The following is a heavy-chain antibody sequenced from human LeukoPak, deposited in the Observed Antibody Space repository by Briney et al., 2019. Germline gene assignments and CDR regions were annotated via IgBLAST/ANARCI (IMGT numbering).Heavy chain of an antibody. V-gene: IGHV4-4*09. D-gene: IGHD6-19*01. CDR2: IYTSGST. CDR3: ASSAVDYYYYYMDV. J-gene: IGHJ6*03. Sequence: SETLSLTCTVSGGSISSYYWSWIRQPPGKGLEWIGYIYTSGSTNYNPSLKSQVTISVDTSKNQFSLKLSSVTAADTAVYYCASSAVDYYYYYMDVWGKGTTVTVSS. CDR1: GGSISSYY.